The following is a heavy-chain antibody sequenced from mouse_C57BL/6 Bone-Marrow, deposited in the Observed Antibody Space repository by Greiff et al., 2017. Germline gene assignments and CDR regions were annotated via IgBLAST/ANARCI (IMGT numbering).Heavy chain of an antibody. J-gene: IGHJ4*01. D-gene: IGHD3-2*02. CDR3: ARSRRLRLRRDAMDY. Sequence: QVQLQQSGAELARPGASVKLSCKASGYTFTSYGISWVKQRTGQGLEWIGEIYPRSGNTYYNEKFKGKATLTADKSSSTAYMELRSLTSEDSAVYFCARSRRLRLRRDAMDYWGQGTSVTVSS. CDR2: IYPRSGNT. CDR1: GYTFTSYG. V-gene: IGHV1-81*01.